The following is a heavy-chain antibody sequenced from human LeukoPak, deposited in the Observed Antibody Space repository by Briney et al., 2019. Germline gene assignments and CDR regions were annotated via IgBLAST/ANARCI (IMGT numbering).Heavy chain of an antibody. CDR1: GGSFSGYY. J-gene: IGHJ5*02. Sequence: SETLSLTCAVYGGSFSGYYWSWIRQPPGKGLEWIGSIYHSGSTYYNPSLKSRVTISVDTSKNQFSLKLSSVTAADTAVYYCARDSSPGWNWFDPWGQGTLVTVSS. D-gene: IGHD6-13*01. CDR2: IYHSGST. V-gene: IGHV4-34*01. CDR3: ARDSSPGWNWFDP.